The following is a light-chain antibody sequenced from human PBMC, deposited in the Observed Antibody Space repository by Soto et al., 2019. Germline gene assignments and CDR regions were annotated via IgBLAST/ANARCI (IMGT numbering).Light chain of an antibody. V-gene: IGKV3-15*01. J-gene: IGKJ1*01. Sequence: EIVMTQSPATLSVSPGERATLSCRASQSVSSNLAWYQQKTGQAPRRLIYCSSTRATGITARFSSSGSGTDFNLTISSVPSEDFADYYYQQYNTWPGTFGEGTKVEIK. CDR2: CSS. CDR1: QSVSSN. CDR3: QQYNTWPGT.